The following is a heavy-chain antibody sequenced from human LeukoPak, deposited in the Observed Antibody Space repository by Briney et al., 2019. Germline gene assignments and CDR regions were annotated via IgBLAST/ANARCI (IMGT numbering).Heavy chain of an antibody. J-gene: IGHJ4*02. Sequence: GGSLRLSCAASGFTFSSYGMHWVRQAPGKGLEWVAVIWYDGSNKYYADSVKGRFTISRDNSKNTLYLQMNSLRAEDTAAYYCAKLRSSRTTSPFDYWGQGTLVTVSS. V-gene: IGHV3-30*02. D-gene: IGHD4-17*01. CDR2: IWYDGSNK. CDR3: AKLRSSRTTSPFDY. CDR1: GFTFSSYG.